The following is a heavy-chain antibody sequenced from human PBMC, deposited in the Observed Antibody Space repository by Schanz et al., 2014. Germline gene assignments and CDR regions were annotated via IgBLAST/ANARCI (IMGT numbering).Heavy chain of an antibody. CDR2: ISYHGSER. Sequence: QVQLVESGGGVVQPGRSLRFSCAGSGFRFSDYGMHWVRQAPGRGLEWVAVISYHGSERYYADSVKGRFTISRDNSKNTLYLQMNSLRTEDTAVYFCAKSYDTSGYSGFDYWGQGTLVTVSS. D-gene: IGHD3-22*01. CDR3: AKSYDTSGYSGFDY. CDR1: GFRFSDYG. J-gene: IGHJ4*02. V-gene: IGHV3-30*18.